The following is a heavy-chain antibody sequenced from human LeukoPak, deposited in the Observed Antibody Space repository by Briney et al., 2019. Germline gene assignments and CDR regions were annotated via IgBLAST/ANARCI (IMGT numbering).Heavy chain of an antibody. J-gene: IGHJ6*02. CDR2: INPNSGGT. D-gene: IGHD3-22*01. Sequence: GASVKVSCKASGYTFTGYYMHWVRQAPGQGLEWMGWINPNSGGTNYAQKFQGRVTMTRDTSISTAYMELSRLRSDDTAVYYCAKDLGARRGYYHAYYYGMDVWGQGTTVTVSS. V-gene: IGHV1-2*02. CDR3: AKDLGARRGYYHAYYYGMDV. CDR1: GYTFTGYY.